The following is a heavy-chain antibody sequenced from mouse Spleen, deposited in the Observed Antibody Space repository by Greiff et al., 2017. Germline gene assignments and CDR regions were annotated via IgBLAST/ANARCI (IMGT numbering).Heavy chain of an antibody. CDR1: GFTFSDYG. Sequence: EVKLVGSGGGLVKPGGSLKLSCAASGFTFSDYGMHWVRQAPEKGLEWVAYISSGSSTIYYADTVKGRFTISRDNAKNTLFLQMTSLRSEDTAMYYCARWYYGSRYYAMDYWGQGTSVTVSS. V-gene: IGHV5-17*01. CDR2: ISSGSSTI. D-gene: IGHD1-1*01. CDR3: ARWYYGSRYYAMDY. J-gene: IGHJ4*01.